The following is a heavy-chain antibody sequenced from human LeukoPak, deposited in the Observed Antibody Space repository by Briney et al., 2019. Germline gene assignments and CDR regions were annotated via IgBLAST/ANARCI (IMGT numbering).Heavy chain of an antibody. J-gene: IGHJ6*02. CDR3: AKDWGV. CDR1: GFSSSSYA. V-gene: IGHV3-23*01. CDR2: ISGSGDNT. Sequence: GGSLRLSGAGFGFSSSSYAMIWVRQAPGKGLEWVSAISGSGDNTYYADSVKGRFTISRDNSKNTVYLQMNSLRAEDTALYYCAKDWGVWGQGTTVTVSS. D-gene: IGHD3-16*01.